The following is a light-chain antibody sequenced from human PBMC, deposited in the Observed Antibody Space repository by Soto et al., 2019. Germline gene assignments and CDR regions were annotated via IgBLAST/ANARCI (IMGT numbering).Light chain of an antibody. CDR3: QQYGSSSYS. V-gene: IGKV3-20*01. J-gene: IGKJ2*03. CDR1: QSVNSTY. Sequence: EIVLTQSPGTLSLSPGERATLSCRASQSVNSTYLAWYQQNPGQAPRLRIYGASSRATGIPARFSGSGSWMDLPITIRKLETEYFPVYFWQQYGSSSYSFGQGTKLEIK. CDR2: GAS.